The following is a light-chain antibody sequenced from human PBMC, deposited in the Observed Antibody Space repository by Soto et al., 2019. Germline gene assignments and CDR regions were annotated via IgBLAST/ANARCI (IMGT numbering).Light chain of an antibody. CDR1: SSDIGGYDY. V-gene: IGLV2-14*01. CDR3: TSYASGSSHVV. J-gene: IGLJ2*01. Sequence: QSALTQPASVSGSPGQSITLSCTGTSSDIGGYDYVSWYQRHPGKAPKLIIYDVNNRPSGVSNRFSGSKSGNTASLTISGLQDEDEADYYCTSYASGSSHVVFGGGTNLTVL. CDR2: DVN.